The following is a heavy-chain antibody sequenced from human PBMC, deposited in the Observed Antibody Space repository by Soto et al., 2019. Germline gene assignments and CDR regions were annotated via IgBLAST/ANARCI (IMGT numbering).Heavy chain of an antibody. CDR3: ARADYYDSSGYYCGN. V-gene: IGHV3-7*04. Sequence: EVQLVESGGGLVQPGGSLRLSGAASGFTFRSHWMSWVRQAPGKGLEWVANIKQDGSEKYYVDSVKGRVTISSDNAKNSLYLQMNSLRAEDTAVYYCARADYYDSSGYYCGNWGQGTLVTVSS. CDR1: GFTFRSHW. J-gene: IGHJ4*02. CDR2: IKQDGSEK. D-gene: IGHD3-22*01.